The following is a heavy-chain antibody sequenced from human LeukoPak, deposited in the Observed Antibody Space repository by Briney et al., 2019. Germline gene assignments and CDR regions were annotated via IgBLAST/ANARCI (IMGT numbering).Heavy chain of an antibody. D-gene: IGHD6-13*01. CDR1: GVSISSGDYY. Sequence: SETLSLTCTVSGVSISSGDYYWSWIRQPPGKGLEWIGYIYYSGSTYYNPSLKSRDTISVDTSKNQFSLKLSSVTAADTAVYYCARATSSSWYYYYYGMDVWGQGTTVTVSS. CDR3: ARATSSSWYYYYYGMDV. CDR2: IYYSGST. J-gene: IGHJ6*02. V-gene: IGHV4-30-4*01.